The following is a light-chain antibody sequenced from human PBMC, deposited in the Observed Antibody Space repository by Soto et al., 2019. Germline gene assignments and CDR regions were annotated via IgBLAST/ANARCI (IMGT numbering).Light chain of an antibody. J-gene: IGKJ1*01. CDR3: QQYNNWPWT. Sequence: EIVMTQSPATLSVSPGARAPLSCRASQSVSSNLAWYQQKPGQAPRLLIYGASTRATGIPARFSGSGSGTEFTLTISSLQSVDFAVYSCQQYNNWPWTFGQGTKVDI. V-gene: IGKV3-15*01. CDR2: GAS. CDR1: QSVSSN.